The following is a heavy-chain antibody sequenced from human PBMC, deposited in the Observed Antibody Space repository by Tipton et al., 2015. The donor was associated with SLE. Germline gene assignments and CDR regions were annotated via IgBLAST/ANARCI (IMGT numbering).Heavy chain of an antibody. D-gene: IGHD3-22*01. Sequence: TLSLTCTVSGGSISSHYWSWIRQPPGKGLEWIGYIYCSGSTNYNPSLKSRVTISVDTSKNQFSLKLSSVTAADTAVYYCARGDSSGQPYYFDYWGQGTLVTVSS. CDR1: GGSISSHY. CDR2: IYCSGST. V-gene: IGHV4-59*11. CDR3: ARGDSSGQPYYFDY. J-gene: IGHJ4*02.